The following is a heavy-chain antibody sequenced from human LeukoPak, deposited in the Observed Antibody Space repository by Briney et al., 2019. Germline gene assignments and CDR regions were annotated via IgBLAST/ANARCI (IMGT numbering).Heavy chain of an antibody. V-gene: IGHV4-34*01. Sequence: SETLSLTCAVYGGSFSGYYWSWIRQPPGKGLEWIGEINHSGSTNYNPSLKSRVTISVDTSKNQFSLKLSSVTAADTAVYYCARGGNCSSTSCYYTPFDYWGQETLVTVSS. CDR1: GGSFSGYY. CDR2: INHSGST. J-gene: IGHJ4*02. D-gene: IGHD2-2*01. CDR3: ARGGNCSSTSCYYTPFDY.